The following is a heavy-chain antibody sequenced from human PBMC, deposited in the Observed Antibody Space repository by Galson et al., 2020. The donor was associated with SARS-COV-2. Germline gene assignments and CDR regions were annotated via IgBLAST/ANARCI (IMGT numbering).Heavy chain of an antibody. CDR1: GFIFSVYA. D-gene: IGHD2-2*01. Sequence: GGSLRLSCGGTGFIFSVYAMNWVRQAPGKGLAWVATIDSTGGFIYYQDSVQGRFTISRDNSKDTVFLQMNSLRAEDTAVYHCAKTLVGGGGYMDVWGKGTTVTVSS. CDR3: AKTLVGGGGYMDV. J-gene: IGHJ6*03. CDR2: IDSTGGFI. V-gene: IGHV3-23*01.